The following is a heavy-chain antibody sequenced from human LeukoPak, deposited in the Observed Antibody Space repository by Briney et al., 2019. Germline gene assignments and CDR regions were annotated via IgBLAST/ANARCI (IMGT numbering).Heavy chain of an antibody. J-gene: IGHJ4*02. CDR1: GYTFSDYH. CDR3: ARDPEYYDFSEHY. V-gene: IGHV1-2*02. D-gene: IGHD3/OR15-3a*01. Sequence: ASVKVSCKASGYTFSDYHMHWVRQAPGQRLEWMGWINPNSGDADYAQKFQGRVTMTRDTSISTAYMELSRLRSDDTAVYYCARDPEYYDFSEHYWGQGTLVTVSS. CDR2: INPNSGDA.